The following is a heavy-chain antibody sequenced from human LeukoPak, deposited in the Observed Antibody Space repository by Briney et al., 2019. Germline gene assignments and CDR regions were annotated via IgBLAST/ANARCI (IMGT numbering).Heavy chain of an antibody. Sequence: GGSLRLSCAASRFTFDDYGVSWIRQAPGKGLEWVANIKQDGNEKYYVDSVKGRFTIYRDNAESSLYLQMNSLRAEDTAVYYCTRDPLTQNDYWGQGTLVTVSS. CDR3: TRDPLTQNDY. CDR1: RFTFDDYG. CDR2: IKQDGNEK. J-gene: IGHJ4*02. V-gene: IGHV3-7*01. D-gene: IGHD1-14*01.